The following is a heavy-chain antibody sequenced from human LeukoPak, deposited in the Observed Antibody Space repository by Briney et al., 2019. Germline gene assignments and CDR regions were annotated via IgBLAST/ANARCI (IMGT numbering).Heavy chain of an antibody. Sequence: ASVKVSCKASGYTFTRYYMHWVRQAPGQGREGMGWTNPNSGATNYPQKFQGSVTMTRDTSIRTAYMELSRLRSDDTAVYYCARPLAVAGTFDCWGQGTLVTVSS. V-gene: IGHV1-2*02. CDR3: ARPLAVAGTFDC. CDR2: TNPNSGAT. CDR1: GYTFTRYY. J-gene: IGHJ4*02. D-gene: IGHD6-19*01.